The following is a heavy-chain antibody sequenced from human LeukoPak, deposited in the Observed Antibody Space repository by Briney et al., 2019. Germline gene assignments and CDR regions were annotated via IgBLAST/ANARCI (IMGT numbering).Heavy chain of an antibody. D-gene: IGHD1-1*01. Sequence: GGSLRLSCAASGCKFSSYGMHWVRQAPGKGLEWVTIIWYDGSNTYYADSVKGRFTISRDNSKNTLYLQMNSLRGEDTAVYYCARGWNGFDYWGQGTLVTVSS. V-gene: IGHV3-33*01. J-gene: IGHJ4*02. CDR2: IWYDGSNT. CDR1: GCKFSSYG. CDR3: ARGWNGFDY.